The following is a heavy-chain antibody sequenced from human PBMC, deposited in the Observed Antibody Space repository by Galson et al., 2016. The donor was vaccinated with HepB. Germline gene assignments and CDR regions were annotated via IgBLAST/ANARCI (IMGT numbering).Heavy chain of an antibody. D-gene: IGHD3-9*01. V-gene: IGHV4-4*02. CDR3: ARGADETYYDILTGPYYYGIDV. J-gene: IGHJ6*02. CDR1: GGSISSSNW. CDR2: IYHSGST. Sequence: ETLSLTCAVSGGSISSSNWWNWVRQPPGKGLEWIGEIYHSGSTNYKSSLKSRVTISVDKSKNQLSLKLSSVTAADTAVYYCARGADETYYDILTGPYYYGIDVWG.